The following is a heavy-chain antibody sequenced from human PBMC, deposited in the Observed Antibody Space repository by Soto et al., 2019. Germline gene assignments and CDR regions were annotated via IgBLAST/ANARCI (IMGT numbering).Heavy chain of an antibody. CDR2: IVVGSGNT. CDR3: AADLHSSSAGY. J-gene: IGHJ4*02. Sequence: SVKVSCKASGFTFTSSAAQWVRQARGQRLEWIGWIVVGSGNTNYAQKFQERVTITRDMSTSTAYMELSSLRSEDTAVYYCAADLHSSSAGYWGQGTLVTVSS. V-gene: IGHV1-58*01. D-gene: IGHD6-6*01. CDR1: GFTFTSSA.